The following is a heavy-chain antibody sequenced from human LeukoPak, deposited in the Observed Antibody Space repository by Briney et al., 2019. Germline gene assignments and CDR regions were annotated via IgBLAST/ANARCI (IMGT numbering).Heavy chain of an antibody. CDR3: ARLGDQRALDY. CDR1: GYSFTTYW. Sequence: GESLKISCKGSGYSFTTYWIGWVRQMPGKGLEWMGIIYPGDSDTRNSPSFQGQVTISADKSISTAYLQWNSLRASDTATYYCARLGDQRALDYWGQGTLVTVSS. CDR2: IYPGDSDT. V-gene: IGHV5-51*01. J-gene: IGHJ4*02.